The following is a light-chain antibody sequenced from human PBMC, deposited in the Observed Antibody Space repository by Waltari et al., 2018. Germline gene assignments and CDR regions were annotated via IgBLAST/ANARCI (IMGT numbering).Light chain of an antibody. CDR2: DVS. CDR1: SSDVGGYNY. V-gene: IGLV2-14*03. CDR3: SSYISSITLEL. J-gene: IGLJ2*01. Sequence: HSALTQPASVSGSPGQSITISCTGTSSDVGGYNYVSWYQQHPGKAPKLMIYDVSNRPSGVSDRFSVAKSGNTASLTISGLQAEDEADYYCSSYISSITLELFGGGTSLTVL.